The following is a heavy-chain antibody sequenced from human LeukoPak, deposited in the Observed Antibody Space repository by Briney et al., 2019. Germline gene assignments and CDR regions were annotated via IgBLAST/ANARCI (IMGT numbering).Heavy chain of an antibody. D-gene: IGHD6-13*01. J-gene: IGHJ4*02. CDR1: GYTLTELS. CDR2: FDPEDGET. Sequence: ASVKVSCKVSGYTLTELSMHWVRQAPGKGLEWMGGFDPEDGETIYAQKFQGRVTMTEDTSTDTAYVELSSLRSEDTAVYYCATGDSSSWPLFDYWGQGTLVTVSS. V-gene: IGHV1-24*01. CDR3: ATGDSSSWPLFDY.